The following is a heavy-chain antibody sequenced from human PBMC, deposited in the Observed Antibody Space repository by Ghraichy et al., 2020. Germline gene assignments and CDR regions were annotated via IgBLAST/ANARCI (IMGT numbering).Heavy chain of an antibody. Sequence: SQTLSLTCAVSGDSVTGNNAAWNWNPQSPSRGLEGQRSTFYRPNWYNDYAVSVKSRITINQDTSTNQFSLQLNSVTPEDTAVYYCARDHQCYSDYCGQGNLIT. V-gene: IGHV6-1*01. J-gene: IGHJ4*02. D-gene: IGHD2-2*01. CDR3: ARDHQCYSDY. CDR2: TFYRPNWYN. CDR1: GDSVTGNNAA.